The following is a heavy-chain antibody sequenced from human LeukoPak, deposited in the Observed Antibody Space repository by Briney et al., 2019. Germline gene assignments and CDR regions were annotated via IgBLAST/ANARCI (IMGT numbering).Heavy chain of an antibody. V-gene: IGHV1-58*01. CDR1: GFTFTSSA. J-gene: IGHJ4*02. D-gene: IGHD3-10*01. CDR3: AADGEYYYGSGGYYNEKTPPPN. CDR2: IVVGSGNT. Sequence: ASVKVSCKASGFTFTSSAVQWVRQARGQRLEWIGWIVVGSGNTNYAQKFQERVTITRDMSTSTAYMELSSLRSEDTAVYYCAADGEYYYGSGGYYNEKTPPPNWGQGTLVTVSS.